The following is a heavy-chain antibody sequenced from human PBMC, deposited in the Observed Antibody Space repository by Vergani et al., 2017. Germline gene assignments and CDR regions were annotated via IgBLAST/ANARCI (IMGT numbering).Heavy chain of an antibody. J-gene: IGHJ6*02. CDR3: AIDRYYLGSGSYPYFYYYGLDV. V-gene: IGHV3-72*01. CDR1: GFTFSDHY. D-gene: IGHD3-10*01. Sequence: EVQLVESGGGLVQPGGSLRLSCAASGFTFSDHYMDWVRQAPGKGLEWVGRTRNKANSYTTEYAASVKGRFTISRDDSKNSLYLQMNSLRAEDTGVYYCAIDRYYLGSGSYPYFYYYGLDVWGQGTAVTVSS. CDR2: TRNKANSYTT.